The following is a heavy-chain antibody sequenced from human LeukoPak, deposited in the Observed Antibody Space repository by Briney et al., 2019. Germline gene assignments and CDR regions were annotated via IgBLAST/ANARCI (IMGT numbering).Heavy chain of an antibody. CDR1: GFTFGIYS. CDR2: ISSSSSTI. Sequence: GGSLGLSCAASGFTFGIYSMKWVRQAPGKGLEWVSYISSSSSTIYYADSVKGRFTISRDNANNSLYLQMNSLRAEDTAVYYCARRSYSGLDYWGQGTLVTVSS. CDR3: ARRSYSGLDY. J-gene: IGHJ4*02. V-gene: IGHV3-48*01. D-gene: IGHD2-15*01.